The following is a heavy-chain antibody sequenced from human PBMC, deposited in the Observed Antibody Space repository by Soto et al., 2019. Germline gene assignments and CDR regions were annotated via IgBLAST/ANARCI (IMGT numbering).Heavy chain of an antibody. Sequence: QVQLQESGPGLVKPSETLSLICTVSGGAISSYYWSWIRKPPGKGLEWIGWVGAMYHSGSTNYNPSLKNRVTISIDTSNTQFSLSLTSVTAADTAVYYCARVNNSGWYGVDYWGQGTLVTVSS. CDR1: GGAISSYY. CDR3: ARVNNSGWYGVDY. CDR2: MYHSGST. J-gene: IGHJ4*02. V-gene: IGHV4-59*01. D-gene: IGHD6-19*01.